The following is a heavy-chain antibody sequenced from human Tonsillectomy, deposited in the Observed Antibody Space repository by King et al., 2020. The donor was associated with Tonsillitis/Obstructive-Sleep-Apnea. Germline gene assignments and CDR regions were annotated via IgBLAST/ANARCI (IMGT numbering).Heavy chain of an antibody. Sequence: VQLQESGPGLVKPSQTLSLTCTVSGGSISSGGYYWSWIRQHPGKGLEWIGYIYYSGSTYYNPSLKSRVTISVDTSKNQFSLKLSSVTAADTAVYYCARGRVVTAIRAYYLDYWGQGTLVTVSS. CDR3: ARGRVVTAIRAYYLDY. D-gene: IGHD2-21*02. V-gene: IGHV4-31*03. CDR1: GGSISSGGYY. CDR2: IYYSGST. J-gene: IGHJ4*02.